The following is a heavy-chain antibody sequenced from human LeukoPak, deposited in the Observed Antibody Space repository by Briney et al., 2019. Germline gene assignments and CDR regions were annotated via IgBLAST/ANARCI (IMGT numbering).Heavy chain of an antibody. CDR2: IYTSGST. D-gene: IGHD3-22*01. CDR1: GGSISSGSYY. J-gene: IGHJ4*02. Sequence: SETLSLTCTVSGGSISSGSYYWSWIRQPAGKGLEWIGRIYTSGSTNYNPSLKSRVTISADTSKNQFSLKLSSVTAAHTAVYYCARFSSYYDSSGYSRYYFDYWGQGTLVTVSS. CDR3: ARFSSYYDSSGYSRYYFDY. V-gene: IGHV4-61*02.